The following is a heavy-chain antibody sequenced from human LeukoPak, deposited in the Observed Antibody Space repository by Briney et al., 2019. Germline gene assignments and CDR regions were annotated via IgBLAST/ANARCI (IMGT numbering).Heavy chain of an antibody. V-gene: IGHV4-38-2*01. CDR2: IYHSGST. D-gene: IGHD1-26*01. CDR1: GYSISSGYY. CDR3: ARRYIVGATFDY. J-gene: IGHJ4*02. Sequence: SETLSLTCAVSGYSISSGYYWGWIRQPPGKGLEWNGSIYHSGSTYYNPSLESRVTISVDTSKNQFSLKLSSVTAADTAVYYCARRYIVGATFDYWGQGTLVTVSS.